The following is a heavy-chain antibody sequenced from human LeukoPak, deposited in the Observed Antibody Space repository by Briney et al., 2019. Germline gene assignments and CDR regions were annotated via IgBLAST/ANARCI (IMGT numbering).Heavy chain of an antibody. J-gene: IGHJ4*02. D-gene: IGHD4-17*01. V-gene: IGHV3-74*01. CDR1: GFTFTNYC. Sequence: GSLRLSCEASGFTFTNYCMFWVRQAPGKGLVWVSGINPDGSTTTYADSVKGRITISRENAKSTLYLHMNILRVEDTAVYYCARGRYGDYHWGQGILVTVSS. CDR2: INPDGSTT. CDR3: ARGRYGDYH.